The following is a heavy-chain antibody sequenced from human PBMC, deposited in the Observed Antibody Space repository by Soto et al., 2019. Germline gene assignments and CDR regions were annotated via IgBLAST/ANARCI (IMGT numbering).Heavy chain of an antibody. CDR2: IWYDGSNK. CDR3: ARDWRFGEEYYYYGMDV. Sequence: QVQLVESGGGVVQPGRSLRLSCAASGFTFSSYGMHWVRQAPGKGLEWVAVIWYDGSNKYYADSVKGRFTISRDNSKNTLYLQMNSRRAEDTAVYYCARDWRFGEEYYYYGMDVWGQGTTVTVSS. D-gene: IGHD3-10*01. J-gene: IGHJ6*02. CDR1: GFTFSSYG. V-gene: IGHV3-33*01.